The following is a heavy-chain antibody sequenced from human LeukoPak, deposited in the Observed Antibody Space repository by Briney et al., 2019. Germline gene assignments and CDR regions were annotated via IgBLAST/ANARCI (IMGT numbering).Heavy chain of an antibody. D-gene: IGHD7-27*01. CDR1: GFTFSSYS. Sequence: PGGSLRLSCAASGFTFSSYSMNWVRQAPGKGLEWVSSISSSSSYIYYAGSVKGRFTISRDNAKNSLYLQMNSLRAEDTAVYYCARDTDWGSFDYWGQGTLVTVSS. J-gene: IGHJ4*02. CDR3: ARDTDWGSFDY. CDR2: ISSSSSYI. V-gene: IGHV3-21*01.